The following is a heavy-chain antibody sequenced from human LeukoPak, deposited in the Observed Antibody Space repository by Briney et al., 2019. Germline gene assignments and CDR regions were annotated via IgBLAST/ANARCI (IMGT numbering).Heavy chain of an antibody. CDR3: ATDRGIAAAAHYYYYGMDV. D-gene: IGHD6-13*01. CDR1: GYTLTELS. J-gene: IGHJ6*02. CDR2: FDPEDGET. Sequence: GASVKVSCKVSGYTLTELSMHWVRQAPGKGLEWMGGFDPEDGETIYAQKFQGRVTMTEDTSTDTAYMELSSLRSEDTAVYYCATDRGIAAAAHYYYYGMDVWGQGTTVTVSS. V-gene: IGHV1-24*01.